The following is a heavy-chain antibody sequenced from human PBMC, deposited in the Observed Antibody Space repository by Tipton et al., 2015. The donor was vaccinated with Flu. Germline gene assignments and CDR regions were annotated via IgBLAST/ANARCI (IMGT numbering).Heavy chain of an antibody. CDR1: GGSIGSYY. CDR2: IYNSEHT. Sequence: TLSLTCTVSGGSIGSYYWNWIRQPPGKGLEWIGYIYNSEHTKYNPSLKSRVTVSVDPSMSQFSLRLTSVTAADTAVYYCARDPSLGMPEYFDYWGRGILVTASS. J-gene: IGHJ4*02. CDR3: ARDPSLGMPEYFDY. V-gene: IGHV4-59*12. D-gene: IGHD2-2*01.